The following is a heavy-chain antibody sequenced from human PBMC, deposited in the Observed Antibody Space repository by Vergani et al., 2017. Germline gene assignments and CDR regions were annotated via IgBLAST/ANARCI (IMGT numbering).Heavy chain of an antibody. D-gene: IGHD3-22*01. CDR1: GFKFFDYW. CDR3: ARKKYYDSKDYYQVEPFDC. Sequence: EVRLVESGGGLVQPGGSLRLSCAASGFKFFDYWMFWVRQAPGKGLEWVANIKDDGTEPYYVDSVKGRFTITRDNSKNSVYLQMNSLRAEDTAIYYCARKKYYDSKDYYQVEPFDCSGEGSLVTVSS. CDR2: IKDDGTEP. J-gene: IGHJ4*02. V-gene: IGHV3-7*01.